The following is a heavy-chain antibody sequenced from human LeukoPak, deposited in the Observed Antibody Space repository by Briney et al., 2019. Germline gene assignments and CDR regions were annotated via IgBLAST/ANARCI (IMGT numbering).Heavy chain of an antibody. V-gene: IGHV3-23*01. Sequence: GVSVRLSCAACRFTFYSYAMRWLRQAPGRGVVGGQDINGCGGSRYYEVPVKGRFTSYRDNSKNTLYVQMNSLRAEDTAVHYCAKDQEGSSPNDDFDLWGKGTMVTVSS. D-gene: IGHD1-26*01. CDR1: RFTFYSYA. CDR2: INGCGGSR. J-gene: IGHJ3*01. CDR3: AKDQEGSSPNDDFDL.